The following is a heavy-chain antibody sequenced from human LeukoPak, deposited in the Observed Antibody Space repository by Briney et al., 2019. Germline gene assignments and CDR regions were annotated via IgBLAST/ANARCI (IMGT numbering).Heavy chain of an antibody. CDR1: GYTFTGYY. CDR3: ARGLIVVALDY. CDR2: INPNSGGT. D-gene: IGHD3-22*01. V-gene: IGHV1-2*02. Sequence: GASVKVSCKASGYTFTGYYMYWVRQAPGQGLEWMGWINPNSGGTDYAQKFQGRVTMTRDTSTSTVYMELSSLRSEDTAVYYCARGLIVVALDYWGQGTLVTVSS. J-gene: IGHJ4*02.